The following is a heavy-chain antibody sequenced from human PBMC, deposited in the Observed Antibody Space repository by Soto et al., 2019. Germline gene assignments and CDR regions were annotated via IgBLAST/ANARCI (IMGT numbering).Heavy chain of an antibody. CDR3: ARDPSYYGEYPRGTFDY. CDR1: GYTFTSYG. CDR2: ISAYNGNT. J-gene: IGHJ4*02. D-gene: IGHD4-17*01. Sequence: GASVRVSCKASGYTFTSYGISWVRQAPGQGLEWMGWISAYNGNTNYAQKLQGRVTMTTDTSTSTAYMELRSLRSDDTAVYYCARDPSYYGEYPRGTFDYSGPGTFLTVS. V-gene: IGHV1-18*01.